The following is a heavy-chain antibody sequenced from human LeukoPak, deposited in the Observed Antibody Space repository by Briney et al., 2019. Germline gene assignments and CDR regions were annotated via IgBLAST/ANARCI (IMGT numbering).Heavy chain of an antibody. D-gene: IGHD3-22*01. CDR1: GYTLTELP. Sequence: ASVKVSCKVSGYTLTELPMHWVRQAPGKGLEWMGGFDPEEGETIYAQKFQGRVTMTEDTSTDTAYMELSSLRSEDTAVYYCARDPRGDSSGYYYFDYWGQGTLVTVSS. V-gene: IGHV1-24*01. CDR2: FDPEEGET. CDR3: ARDPRGDSSGYYYFDY. J-gene: IGHJ4*02.